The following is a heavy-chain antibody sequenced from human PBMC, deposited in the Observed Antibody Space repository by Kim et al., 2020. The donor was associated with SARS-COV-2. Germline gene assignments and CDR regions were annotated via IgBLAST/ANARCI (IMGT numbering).Heavy chain of an antibody. Sequence: GYAQKFQGRVTMTRNTSISTAYMELRSLRSEDTAVYYCARLGGVVYGMDVWGQGTTVTVSS. J-gene: IGHJ6*02. D-gene: IGHD2-2*01. V-gene: IGHV1-8*01. CDR3: ARLGGVVYGMDV.